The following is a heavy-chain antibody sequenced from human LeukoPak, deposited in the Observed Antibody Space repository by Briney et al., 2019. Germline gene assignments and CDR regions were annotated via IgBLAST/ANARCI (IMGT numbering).Heavy chain of an antibody. CDR1: GYIFTNYG. J-gene: IGHJ4*02. CDR3: ARGRDRSSTSCYNY. V-gene: IGHV1-69*13. Sequence: SVKVSCKASGYIFTNYGISWVRQAPGQGLEWMGGIIPIFGTANYAQKFQGRVTITADESTSTAYMELSSLRSEDTAVYYCARGRDRSSTSCYNYWGQGTLVTVSS. CDR2: IIPIFGTA. D-gene: IGHD2-2*02.